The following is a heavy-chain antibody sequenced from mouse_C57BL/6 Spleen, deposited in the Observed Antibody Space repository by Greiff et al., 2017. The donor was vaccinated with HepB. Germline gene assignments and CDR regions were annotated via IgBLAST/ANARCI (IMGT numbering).Heavy chain of an antibody. Sequence: QVQLQQPGAELVKPGASVKMSCKASGYTFTSYWITWVKQRPGQGLEWIGDIYPGSGSTNYNEKFKNKATLTVDTSSSSAYMQLSSLTSVDSAVYYYANGDQYYYGSSYYAMDYWGQGTSVTVSS. J-gene: IGHJ4*01. V-gene: IGHV1-55*01. CDR2: IYPGSGST. CDR1: GYTFTSYW. CDR3: ANGDQYYYGSSYYAMDY. D-gene: IGHD1-1*01.